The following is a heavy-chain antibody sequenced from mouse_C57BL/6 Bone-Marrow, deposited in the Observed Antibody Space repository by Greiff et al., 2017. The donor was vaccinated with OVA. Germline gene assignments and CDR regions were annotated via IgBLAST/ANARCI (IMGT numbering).Heavy chain of an antibody. CDR2: IDPSDSYT. D-gene: IGHD3-2*02. CDR1: GYTFTSYW. CDR3: ARAGEDSSGYDYAMDY. Sequence: QVQLQQPGAELVRPGTSVKLSCKASGYTFTSYWMHWVKQRPGQGLEWIGVIDPSDSYTNYNQKFKGKATLTVDTSSSTAYMQLSSLTSEDSAVYYCARAGEDSSGYDYAMDYWGQGTSVTVSS. V-gene: IGHV1-59*01. J-gene: IGHJ4*01.